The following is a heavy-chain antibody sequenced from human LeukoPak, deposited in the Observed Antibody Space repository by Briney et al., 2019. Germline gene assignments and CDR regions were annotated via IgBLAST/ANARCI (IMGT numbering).Heavy chain of an antibody. V-gene: IGHV3-23*01. CDR1: GFTFSSYA. CDR2: ISGSGGST. CDR3: AKDWEGAHYYGSGSSFYNWFDP. D-gene: IGHD3-10*01. J-gene: IGHJ5*02. Sequence: GGSLRLSCAASGFTFSSYAMSWVRQAPGKGLEWVSAISGSGGSTYYADSVKGRFTISRDNSKNTLYLQMNSLRAEDTAVYYCAKDWEGAHYYGSGSSFYNWFDPWAREPWSPSPQ.